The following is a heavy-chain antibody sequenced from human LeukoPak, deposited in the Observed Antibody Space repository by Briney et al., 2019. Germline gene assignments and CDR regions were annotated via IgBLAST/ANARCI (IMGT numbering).Heavy chain of an antibody. CDR2: IYYSGST. D-gene: IGHD3-16*01. J-gene: IGHJ3*02. CDR1: GGSISSGDYY. Sequence: AQTLSLTCTVSGGSISSGDYYWSWIRQPPGKGLEWIGYIYYSGSTYCNPSLKSRVTISVDTSKNQFSLKLSSLTAADTAVYYCARLGALIDAFDIWGQGTMVTVSS. CDR3: ARLGALIDAFDI. V-gene: IGHV4-30-4*08.